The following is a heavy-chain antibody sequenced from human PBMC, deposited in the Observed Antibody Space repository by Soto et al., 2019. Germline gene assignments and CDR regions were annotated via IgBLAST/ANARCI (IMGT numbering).Heavy chain of an antibody. V-gene: IGHV1-69*02. Sequence: QLVQSGAEVKKPGSSVKVSCRASGGDFNSYTISWVRQAPGQGPEWMGTIIPILDVAKNAQKFQGRVTITADKSTSTVYMELRSLRSDDTGVYYCAQLWFGELWHGMDVWGQGTTVTFSS. D-gene: IGHD3-10*01. J-gene: IGHJ6*02. CDR2: IIPILDVA. CDR3: AQLWFGELWHGMDV. CDR1: GGDFNSYT.